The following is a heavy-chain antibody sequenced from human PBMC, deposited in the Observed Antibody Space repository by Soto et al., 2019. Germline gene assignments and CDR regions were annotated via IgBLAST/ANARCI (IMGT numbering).Heavy chain of an antibody. Sequence: GGSLRLSCAVSGFSFGNYWMSWVRQAPGKGLEWLASIKEDGSERYYLDSVRGRFTISRDNAKDSLSLQMNSLRGEDTAFYYCARDVGPVTIFGEALSGYFDFWGQGTLVTVSS. CDR2: IKEDGSER. CDR3: ARDVGPVTIFGEALSGYFDF. CDR1: GFSFGNYW. V-gene: IGHV3-7*03. D-gene: IGHD3-3*01. J-gene: IGHJ4*02.